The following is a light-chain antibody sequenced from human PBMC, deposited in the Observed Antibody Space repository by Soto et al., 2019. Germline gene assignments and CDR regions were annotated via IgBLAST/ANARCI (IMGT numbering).Light chain of an antibody. V-gene: IGKV3-20*01. CDR1: QSVDSKY. Sequence: EIVLTQSPGTLSLSPGERATLSCRASQSVDSKYLAWYQQKPGQAPRILIFAASSRATGIPDRFSGSGSGTEFTLTISSLQPDDLGTYYCQQYNDDAPWTFGPGTTVEIK. CDR3: QQYNDDAPWT. CDR2: AAS. J-gene: IGKJ1*01.